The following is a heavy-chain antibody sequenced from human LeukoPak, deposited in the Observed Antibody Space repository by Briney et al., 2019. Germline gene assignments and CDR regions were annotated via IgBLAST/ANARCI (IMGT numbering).Heavy chain of an antibody. CDR2: IIPIFGTA. J-gene: IGHJ4*02. V-gene: IGHV1-69*13. CDR1: GGTFSSYA. D-gene: IGHD2-2*02. Sequence: SVKVSCKASGGTFSSYAVSWVRQAPGQGLEWMGGIIPIFGTANYAQKFQGRVTITADESTSTAYMELSSLRSEDTAVYYCAREMNVVVPAAISARIFDYWGQGTLVTVSS. CDR3: AREMNVVVPAAISARIFDY.